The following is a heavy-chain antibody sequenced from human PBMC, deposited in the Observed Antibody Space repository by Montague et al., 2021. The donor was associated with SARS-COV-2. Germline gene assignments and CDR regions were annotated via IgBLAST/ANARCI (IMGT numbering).Heavy chain of an antibody. CDR1: GFTFSTYS. CDR2: ISRSGGSA. D-gene: IGHD3-3*01. CDR3: AKDLRGRIFGGVIIPYDAFDI. J-gene: IGHJ3*02. V-gene: IGHV3-23*01. Sequence: YLRLSCAASGFTFSTYSMSWVRQAPGKGLEWVSAISRSGGSAYYADSVKGRFTISRDNSKNTLYLQMNSLRAEDTAVYYCAKDLRGRIFGGVIIPYDAFDIWGQGTMVTVSS.